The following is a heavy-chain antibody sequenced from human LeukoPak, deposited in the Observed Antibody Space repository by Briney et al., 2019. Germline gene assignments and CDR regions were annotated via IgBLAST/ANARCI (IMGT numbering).Heavy chain of an antibody. J-gene: IGHJ3*02. V-gene: IGHV4-30-2*01. CDR1: GGSISSGGYS. Sequence: SETLSLTCAVSGGSISSGGYSWSWIRQPPGKGLEWIGYTHHSGSTYYNPSLKSRVTISVDRSKNQFSLKLSSVTAADTAVHYCARDSSGSFDIWGQGTMVSVSS. CDR3: ARDSSGSFDI. D-gene: IGHD3-22*01. CDR2: THHSGST.